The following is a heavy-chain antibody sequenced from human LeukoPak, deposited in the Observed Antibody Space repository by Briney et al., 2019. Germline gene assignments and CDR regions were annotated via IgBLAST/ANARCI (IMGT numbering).Heavy chain of an antibody. V-gene: IGHV3-23*01. CDR3: AKGGSLFGDPGLFYL. CDR2: ISGSGGST. Sequence: PGGSLRLSCAASGFTFSSYAMSWVRQAPGKGLEWVSAISGSGGSTYYADSVKGRFTISRDNSKNTLYLQMNSLRAEDTAVYYCAKGGSLFGDPGLFYLWGRGTLVTVSS. CDR1: GFTFSSYA. J-gene: IGHJ2*01. D-gene: IGHD2-15*01.